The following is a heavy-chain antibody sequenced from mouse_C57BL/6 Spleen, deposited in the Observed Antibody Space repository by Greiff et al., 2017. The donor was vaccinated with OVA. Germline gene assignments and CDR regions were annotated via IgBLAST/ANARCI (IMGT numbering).Heavy chain of an antibody. J-gene: IGHJ3*01. CDR3: VRGDGAY. D-gene: IGHD3-3*01. V-gene: IGHV1-85*01. CDR1: GYTFTSYD. Sequence: QVQLQQSGPELVKPGASVKLSCKASGYTFTSYDINWVKQRPGQGLEWIGWIYPRDGSTKYNGKVKGKATLTAEKSSSTAYMQLSSLTSEDSAVYFCVRGDGAYWGQGTLVTVSA. CDR2: IYPRDGST.